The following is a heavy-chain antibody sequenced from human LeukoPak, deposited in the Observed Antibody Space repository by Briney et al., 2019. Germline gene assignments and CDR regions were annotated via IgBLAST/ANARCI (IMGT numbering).Heavy chain of an antibody. CDR1: GGSFSGYY. D-gene: IGHD6-13*01. V-gene: IGHV4-34*01. Sequence: PSETLSLTCAVYGGSFSGYYWSWIRQPPGKGLEWIGEINHSGSTNYSPSLKSRVTISVDTSKNQFSLKLSSVTAADTAVYYCARGKYSSSWYGSLTPFDPWGQGTLVTVSS. CDR3: ARGKYSSSWYGSLTPFDP. CDR2: INHSGST. J-gene: IGHJ5*02.